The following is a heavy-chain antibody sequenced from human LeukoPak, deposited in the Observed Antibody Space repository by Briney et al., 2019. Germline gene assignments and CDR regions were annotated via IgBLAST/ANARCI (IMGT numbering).Heavy chain of an antibody. Sequence: SETLSLTCTVSGGSISSSSYYWGWIRQPPGTGLEWIGSIYYSGSTYYNPSLKSRVTISVDTSKNQFSLKLSSVTAADTAVYYCASGGLDIVVVPAAMYAYWGQGTLVTVSS. CDR2: IYYSGST. J-gene: IGHJ4*02. CDR1: GGSISSSSYY. V-gene: IGHV4-39*07. D-gene: IGHD2-2*03. CDR3: ASGGLDIVVVPAAMYAY.